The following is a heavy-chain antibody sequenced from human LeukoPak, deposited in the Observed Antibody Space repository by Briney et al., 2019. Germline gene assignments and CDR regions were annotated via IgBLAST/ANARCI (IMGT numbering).Heavy chain of an antibody. V-gene: IGHV3-66*04. CDR2: IYSGGST. CDR1: GFTVSSNY. J-gene: IGHJ4*02. CDR3: ARPAPPYSSSGPAHD. Sequence: GGSLRLSCAASGFTVSSNYMSWVRQAPGKGLEWVSVIYSGGSTYYADSVKGRFTISRDNSKNTLYLQMNSLRAEDTAVYYCARPAPPYSSSGPAHDWGQGTLVTVSS. D-gene: IGHD6-6*01.